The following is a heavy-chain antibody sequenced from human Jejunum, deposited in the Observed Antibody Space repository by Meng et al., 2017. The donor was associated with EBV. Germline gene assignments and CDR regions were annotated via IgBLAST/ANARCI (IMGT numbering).Heavy chain of an antibody. D-gene: IGHD5-24*01. CDR2: IIPIFITT. V-gene: IGHV1-69*01. J-gene: IGHJ5*02. CDR3: AKLTRA. CDR1: AGSFNYYA. Sequence: QVQLVRSGAEVKKPASSVKVPCKASAGSFNYYAISWVRQAPGQGLEWMGGIIPIFITTNYAPKFQGRVTISADESTRTAYMEISSLTSEDTAVYYCAKLTRAWGQGTLVTVSS.